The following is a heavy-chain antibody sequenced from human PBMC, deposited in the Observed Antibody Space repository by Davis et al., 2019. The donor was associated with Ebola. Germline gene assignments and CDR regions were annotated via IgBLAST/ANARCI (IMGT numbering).Heavy chain of an antibody. CDR1: GFTFSDYY. D-gene: IGHD6-19*01. CDR2: ISSSGSTI. CDR3: AGGKGAVAGRYYYYGLDV. V-gene: IGHV3-11*01. J-gene: IGHJ6*04. Sequence: GESLKISCAASGFTFSDYYMSWIRQAPGKGLEWVSYISSSGSTIYYADSVKGRFTISRDNAKNSLYLQMDRLRAADTAVYYCAGGKGAVAGRYYYYGLDVWGKGTTVTVSS.